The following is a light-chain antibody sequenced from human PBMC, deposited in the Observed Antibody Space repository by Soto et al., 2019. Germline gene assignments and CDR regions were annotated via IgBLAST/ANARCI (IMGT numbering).Light chain of an antibody. V-gene: IGLV2-14*01. J-gene: IGLJ1*01. Sequence: QSALTQPASASGSPGQSITFSCTGTSSDIGGYNYVSWYQQHPGKAPKLMIYEVSNRPSGVSDRFSGSKSGNTASLTISGLQAEDEADYYCTSYTSSTTNYVFGTGTKLTVL. CDR2: EVS. CDR1: SSDIGGYNY. CDR3: TSYTSSTTNYV.